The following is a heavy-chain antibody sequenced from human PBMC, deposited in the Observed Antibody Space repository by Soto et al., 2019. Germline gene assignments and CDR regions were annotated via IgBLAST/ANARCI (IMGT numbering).Heavy chain of an antibody. CDR1: GGSISSSSYY. V-gene: IGHV4-39*01. J-gene: IGHJ6*03. Sequence: SETLSLTCTVSGGSISSSSYYWGWIRQPPGKGLEWIGSIYYSGGTYYNPSFKSRVTISVDTSKDQFSLKLSPVTAADTAVYYCARHGNDILTGYAYYYYYYMDVWGKGTTVTVSS. D-gene: IGHD3-9*01. CDR2: IYYSGGT. CDR3: ARHGNDILTGYAYYYYYYMDV.